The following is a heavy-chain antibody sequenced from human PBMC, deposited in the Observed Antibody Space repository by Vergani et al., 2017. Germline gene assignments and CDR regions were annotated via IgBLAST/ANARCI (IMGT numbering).Heavy chain of an antibody. J-gene: IGHJ6*03. V-gene: IGHV3-74*01. D-gene: IGHD1-26*01. CDR1: GFTFSNYW. CDR2: INSDGDRK. Sequence: VQLVESGGGLVQPGGSLRLSCTASGFTFSNYWMQWVRQAPGKGLMWVSRINSDGDRKSYADSVKGRFTISRDNAKNTLYLQMDRLRAEDTAVYYCARDGWELLDYFYYMDVWGKGTTVTVSS. CDR3: ARDGWELLDYFYYMDV.